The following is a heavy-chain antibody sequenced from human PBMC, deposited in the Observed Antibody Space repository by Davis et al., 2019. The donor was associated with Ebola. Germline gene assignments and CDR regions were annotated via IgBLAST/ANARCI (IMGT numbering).Heavy chain of an antibody. CDR3: AKDVGLAGSSVRGFDY. D-gene: IGHD6-19*01. J-gene: IGHJ4*02. Sequence: GGSLRLSCAASGFTFSSYGMHWVRQAPGKGLEWVAVISYDGSNKYYADSVKGRFAISRDNSKSTLSLQMNSLRAEDTAVYYCAKDVGLAGSSVRGFDYWGQGTLVTVSS. CDR2: ISYDGSNK. V-gene: IGHV3-30*12. CDR1: GFTFSSYG.